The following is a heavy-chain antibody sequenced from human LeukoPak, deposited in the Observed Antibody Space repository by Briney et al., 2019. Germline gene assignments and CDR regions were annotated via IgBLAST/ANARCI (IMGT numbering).Heavy chain of an antibody. Sequence: SETLSLTCAVYGGSFSGYYWSWIRQPPGKGLEWIGEINHSGSTNYNPSLKSRVTISADTSKNQFSLKLSSVTAADTAVYYCAGYYYDSSGYYTFDYWGQGTLVTVSS. CDR1: GGSFSGYY. CDR2: INHSGST. D-gene: IGHD3-22*01. J-gene: IGHJ4*02. CDR3: AGYYYDSSGYYTFDY. V-gene: IGHV4-34*01.